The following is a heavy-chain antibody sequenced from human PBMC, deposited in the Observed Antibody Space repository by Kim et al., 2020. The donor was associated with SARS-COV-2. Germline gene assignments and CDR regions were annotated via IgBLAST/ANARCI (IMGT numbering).Heavy chain of an antibody. CDR3: ARDRCSSTSCYLIPAGHYYGMDV. CDR2: ISAYNGNT. D-gene: IGHD2-2*01. CDR1: GYTFTSYG. J-gene: IGHJ6*02. Sequence: ASVKVSCKASGYTFTSYGISWVRQAPGQGLEWMGWISAYNGNTNYAQKLQGRVTMTTDTSTSTAYMELRSLRSDDTAVYYCARDRCSSTSCYLIPAGHYYGMDVWGQGTTVTVSS. V-gene: IGHV1-18*01.